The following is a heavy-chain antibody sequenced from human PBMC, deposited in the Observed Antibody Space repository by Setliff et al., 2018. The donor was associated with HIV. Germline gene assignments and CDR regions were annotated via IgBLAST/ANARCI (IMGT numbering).Heavy chain of an antibody. CDR3: ARDGGPGSAWGDYSYYYTMDV. V-gene: IGHV1-18*01. CDR1: GYTFTTYG. D-gene: IGHD6-19*01. J-gene: IGHJ6*03. CDR2: ISTYNGNT. Sequence: ASVKVSCKASGYTFTTYGITWVRQAPGQGLEWMGWISTYNGNTNYAQKFQGRVTMTTVTSTSTAYMELNSLRSEDTALYYWARDGGPGSAWGDYSYYYTMDVWGKGTTVTVSS.